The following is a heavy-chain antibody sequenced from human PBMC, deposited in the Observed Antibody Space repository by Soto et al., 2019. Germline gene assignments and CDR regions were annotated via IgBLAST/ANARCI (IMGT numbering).Heavy chain of an antibody. D-gene: IGHD6-6*01. CDR3: AKDLEQLVRYYYYGMDV. V-gene: IGHV3-30*18. CDR1: GFTFSSYG. Sequence: LRLSCAASGFTFSSYGMHWVRQAPGKGLEWVAVISYDGSNKYYADSVKGRFTISRDNSKNTLYLQMNSLRAEDTAVYYCAKDLEQLVRYYYYGMDVWGQGTTVTVSS. J-gene: IGHJ6*02. CDR2: ISYDGSNK.